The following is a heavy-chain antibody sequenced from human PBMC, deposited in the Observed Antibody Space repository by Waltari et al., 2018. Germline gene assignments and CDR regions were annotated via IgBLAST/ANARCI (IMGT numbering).Heavy chain of an antibody. CDR2: INAGNGNT. J-gene: IGHJ4*02. CDR1: GYTFTSYA. D-gene: IGHD6-13*01. V-gene: IGHV1-3*03. CDR3: ARGPVGGSSWYPLPDY. Sequence: QVQLVQSGAEVKKPGASVKVSCKASGYTFTSYAMHWVRQAPGQRLEWMGWINAGNGNTKYSQEFQGRVTITRDTSASTAYMELSSLISEDMAVYYCARGPVGGSSWYPLPDYWGQGTLVTVSS.